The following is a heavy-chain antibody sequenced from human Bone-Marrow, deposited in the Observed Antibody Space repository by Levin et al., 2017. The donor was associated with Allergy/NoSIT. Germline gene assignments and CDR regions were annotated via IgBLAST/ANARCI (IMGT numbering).Heavy chain of an antibody. V-gene: IGHV4-30-4*01. CDR2: SSHIGTT. J-gene: IGHJ4*02. Sequence: SQTLSLTCPVSGGSISSDGHFWTWVRQPPGKGLEWIGYSSHIGTTDYNPSLRRRVTISVDTSKNQFSLFLTSVTAADTAVYYCARAGGTGGCDFWGQGTLVTVSS. CDR3: ARAGGTGGCDF. CDR1: GGSISSDGHF. D-gene: IGHD2-8*02.